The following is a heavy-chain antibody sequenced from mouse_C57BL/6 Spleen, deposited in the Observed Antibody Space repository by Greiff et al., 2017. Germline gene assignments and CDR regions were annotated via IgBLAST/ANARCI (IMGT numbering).Heavy chain of an antibody. Sequence: VQLQQPGAELVMPGASVKLSCTASGYTFTSYWMHWVKQRPGQGLEWIGEIDPADSYTNYNQTFKGKSTLTVDKSSSTAYMQLSSLTSEDSAVYYCARNGGGGYFDVWGEGTTVTVSS. CDR2: IDPADSYT. CDR1: GYTFTSYW. D-gene: IGHD1-1*02. CDR3: ARNGGGGYFDV. V-gene: IGHV1-69*01. J-gene: IGHJ1*01.